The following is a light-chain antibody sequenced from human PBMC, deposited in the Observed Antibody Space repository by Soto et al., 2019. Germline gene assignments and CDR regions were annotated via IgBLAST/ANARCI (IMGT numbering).Light chain of an antibody. CDR2: GAS. J-gene: IGKJ4*01. CDR1: QGVSRK. Sequence: IVITQSPATLSVAPGERVTFSCRASQGVSRKLAWYQHKPGQAPRLLISGASTGATGIPARFSGSGSGTEFTLTISSLQSEDCAIYYCQQYHTWPITFGGGTKV. CDR3: QQYHTWPIT. V-gene: IGKV3-15*01.